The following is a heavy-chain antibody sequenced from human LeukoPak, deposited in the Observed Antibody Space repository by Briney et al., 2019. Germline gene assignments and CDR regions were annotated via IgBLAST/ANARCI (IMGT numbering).Heavy chain of an antibody. V-gene: IGHV4-39*07. CDR2: IYYSGST. CDR1: GGSISSSSYY. Sequence: TSETLSLTCTVSGGSISSSSYYWGWIRQPPGKGLEWIGSIYYSGSTYYNPSLKSRVTISVDTSKNQFSLKLSSVTAADTAVYYCARAADIVVVPAAMVYWGQGTLVTVSS. CDR3: ARAADIVVVPAAMVY. J-gene: IGHJ4*02. D-gene: IGHD2-2*01.